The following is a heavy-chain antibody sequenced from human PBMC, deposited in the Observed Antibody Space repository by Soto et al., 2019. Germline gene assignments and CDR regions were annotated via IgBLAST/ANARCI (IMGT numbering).Heavy chain of an antibody. CDR1: GGTFSSYA. CDR2: IIPIFGTA. Sequence: QVQLVQSGAEVQKPGSSVKVSCKASGGTFSSYAISWVRQAPGQGLEWMGGIIPIFGTANYAQKFQGRVTITADESTSTAYMELSSLRSEDTAVYYCASRAIQDIVVVPAALYFDYWGQGTLVTVSS. J-gene: IGHJ4*02. CDR3: ASRAIQDIVVVPAALYFDY. D-gene: IGHD2-2*01. V-gene: IGHV1-69*01.